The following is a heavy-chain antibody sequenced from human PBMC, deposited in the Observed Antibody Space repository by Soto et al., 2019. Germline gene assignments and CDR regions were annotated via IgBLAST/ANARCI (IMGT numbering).Heavy chain of an antibody. CDR2: ISYDGSNK. V-gene: IGHV3-30*18. CDR1: GFTFSSYG. Sequence: PGGSLRLSCAASGFTFSSYGMHWVRQAPGKGLEWVAVISYDGSNKYYADSVKGRFTISRDNSKNTLYLQMNSLRAEDTAVYYCAKGLGDFWSGYYVDYGGQGTLVTVSS. J-gene: IGHJ4*02. CDR3: AKGLGDFWSGYYVDY. D-gene: IGHD3-3*01.